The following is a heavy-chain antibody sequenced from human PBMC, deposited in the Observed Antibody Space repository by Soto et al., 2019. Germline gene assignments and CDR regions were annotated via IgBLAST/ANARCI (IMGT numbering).Heavy chain of an antibody. CDR3: ARQEYGSGSYYDFDE. D-gene: IGHD3-10*01. CDR2: IYYSGST. CDR1: GGSISSSSHY. Sequence: SETLSLTCSVSGGSISSSSHYWGWIRQPPGKGLEWIGTIYYSGSTYYSPSLKSRVAISVDTSKNQFSLKLTSVTAADTAVYYCARQEYGSGSYYDFDEWGQGTLVTAPQ. V-gene: IGHV4-39*01. J-gene: IGHJ4*02.